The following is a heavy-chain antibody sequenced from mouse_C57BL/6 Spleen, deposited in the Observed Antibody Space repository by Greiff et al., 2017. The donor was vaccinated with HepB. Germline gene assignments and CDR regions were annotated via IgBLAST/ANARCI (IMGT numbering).Heavy chain of an antibody. J-gene: IGHJ2*01. Sequence: EVKLMESGGGLVQPGGSMKLSCVASGFTFSNYWMNWVRQSPEKGLEWVAQIRLKSDNYATHYVESVKGRFTISRDDSKSSVYLQMNNLRAEDTGIYYCTGSGDFDYWGQGTTLTVSS. CDR1: GFTFSNYW. CDR2: IRLKSDNYAT. CDR3: TGSGDFDY. V-gene: IGHV6-3*01.